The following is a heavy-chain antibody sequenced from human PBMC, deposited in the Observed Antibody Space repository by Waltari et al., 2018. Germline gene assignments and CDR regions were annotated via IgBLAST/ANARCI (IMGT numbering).Heavy chain of an antibody. D-gene: IGHD2-21*01. CDR1: GGSISTIGYY. CDR3: ARHGGYFSNFDY. V-gene: IGHV4-39*01. J-gene: IGHJ4*02. Sequence: QLQLQESGPGLVQPSETLSLTCTVSGGSISTIGYYWAWVRPPPGKGLEWIGTMYHSGTTYYNPSLESRVTISVDTSRNQFSLKLRSVTAADTAVYYCARHGGYFSNFDYWGQGTLVTVSS. CDR2: MYHSGTT.